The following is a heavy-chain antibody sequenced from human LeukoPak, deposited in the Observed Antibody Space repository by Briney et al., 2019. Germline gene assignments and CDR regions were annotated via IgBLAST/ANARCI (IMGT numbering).Heavy chain of an antibody. CDR1: GGIFSRHA. J-gene: IGHJ3*02. D-gene: IGHD3-22*01. CDR2: ILPIFDIA. V-gene: IGHV1-69*04. Sequence: GASVKVSCKASGGIFSRHAISWVRQAPGQGLEWIGRILPIFDIANYAQNIQGRVMITADKSTSTAYMELRSLKSEDTAVYYCARDLIVVGGAPDGFDIWGQGTVVTVS. CDR3: ARDLIVVGGAPDGFDI.